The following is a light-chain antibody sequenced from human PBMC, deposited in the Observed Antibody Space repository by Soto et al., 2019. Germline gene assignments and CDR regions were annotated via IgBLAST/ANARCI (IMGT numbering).Light chain of an antibody. CDR2: DVS. Sequence: QSVLTQPASVSGSPGQSITISCTGTSSDVSSYNYVSWYQQYPGKAPKLIIYDVSDRPSGVFNRFSGSKSGNTASLTISGLQAEDEADYYCSSYTTSSTDVFGTGTKLTVL. V-gene: IGLV2-14*01. CDR3: SSYTTSSTDV. J-gene: IGLJ1*01. CDR1: SSDVSSYNY.